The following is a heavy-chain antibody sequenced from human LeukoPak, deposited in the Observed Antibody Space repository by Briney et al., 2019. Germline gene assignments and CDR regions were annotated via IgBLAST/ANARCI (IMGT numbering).Heavy chain of an antibody. J-gene: IGHJ4*02. CDR1: GFTFSSYG. D-gene: IGHD3-22*01. V-gene: IGHV3-30*02. Sequence: GGSLRLSCAASGFTFSSYGMHWVRQAPGKGLEWVAFIRYDGSNKYYADSVKGRFTISRDNSKNTLYLQMNSLRAEDTAVYYCARNTLPYYYDSSGSFDYWGQGTLVTVSS. CDR2: IRYDGSNK. CDR3: ARNTLPYYYDSSGSFDY.